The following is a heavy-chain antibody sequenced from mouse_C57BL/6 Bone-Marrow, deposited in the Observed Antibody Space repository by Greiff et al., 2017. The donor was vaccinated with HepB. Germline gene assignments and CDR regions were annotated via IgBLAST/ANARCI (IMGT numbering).Heavy chain of an antibody. CDR3: ASGEEDYDGEAGWFAY. Sequence: QVQLQQSGAELVRPGTSVKLSCKASGYTFTSYWMHWVKQRPGQGFEWIGVIDPSDSYTNYNQKFKGKATLTVDTSSSTAYMQLSSLTSEDSAVYYCASGEEDYDGEAGWFAYWGQGTLVTVSA. J-gene: IGHJ3*01. V-gene: IGHV1-59*01. CDR1: GYTFTSYW. CDR2: IDPSDSYT. D-gene: IGHD2-4*01.